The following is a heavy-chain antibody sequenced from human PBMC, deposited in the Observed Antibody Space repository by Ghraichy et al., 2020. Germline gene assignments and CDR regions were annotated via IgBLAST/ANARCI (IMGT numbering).Heavy chain of an antibody. CDR2: IYYSGST. Sequence: SETLSLTCTVSGVSISSYYWSWIRQPPGKGLEWIGYIYYSGSTNYNPSLKSRVTISVDTSKNQFSWKLSSVTAADTAVYYCSSVPGHWGQGTLVTVSS. D-gene: IGHD6-6*01. J-gene: IGHJ4*02. V-gene: IGHV4-59*08. CDR3: SSVPGH. CDR1: GVSISSYY.